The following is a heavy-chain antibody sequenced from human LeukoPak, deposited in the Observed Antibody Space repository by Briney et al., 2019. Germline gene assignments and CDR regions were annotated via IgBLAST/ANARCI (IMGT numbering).Heavy chain of an antibody. D-gene: IGHD6-13*01. CDR2: IIPILGIA. CDR1: GGTFSSYA. J-gene: IGHJ4*02. CDR3: ASGTRYSSSWYFPH. V-gene: IGHV1-69*04. Sequence: SVKVSCKASGGTFSSYAISWVRQAPGQGLEWMGRIIPILGIANYAQKFQGRVTITADKSTSTAYMELSSLRSEDTAVYYCASGTRYSSSWYFPHWGQGTLVTVSS.